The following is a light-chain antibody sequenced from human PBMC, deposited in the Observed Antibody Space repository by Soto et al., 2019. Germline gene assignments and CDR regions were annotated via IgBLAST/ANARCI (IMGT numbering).Light chain of an antibody. V-gene: IGKV3-20*01. CDR3: QQYGSSSWT. J-gene: IGKJ1*01. CDR1: QSLSSSY. CDR2: GAS. Sequence: EIVLTQSPDTLSLSPGERATLSCRASQSLSSSYLAWYQHKPGQAPRLLIYGASSRATGIPDRFSGSGSGTDFTLSISRLEPEDFAVYYRQQYGSSSWTFGQGTKV.